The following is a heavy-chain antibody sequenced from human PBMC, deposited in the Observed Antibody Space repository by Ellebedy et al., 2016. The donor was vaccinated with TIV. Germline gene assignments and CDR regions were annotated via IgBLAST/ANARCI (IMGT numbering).Heavy chain of an antibody. CDR3: ASGYYDTLTGSTGGDFDS. CDR1: NYSTSSGSY. CDR2: IHHIGST. J-gene: IGHJ4*02. V-gene: IGHV4-38-2*02. Sequence: SETLSLTCTVSNYSTSSGSYWGWIRQPPGKGLEWIGSIHHIGSTYYNPSLKSRVTISVDTSKNQLYLKLSSVTAADTAVYYCASGYYDTLTGSTGGDFDSWGQGTLVTVSS. D-gene: IGHD3-9*01.